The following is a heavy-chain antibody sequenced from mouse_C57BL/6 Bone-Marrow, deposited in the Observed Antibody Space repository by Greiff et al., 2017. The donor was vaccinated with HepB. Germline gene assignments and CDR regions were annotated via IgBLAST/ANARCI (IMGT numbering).Heavy chain of an antibody. V-gene: IGHV1-63*01. CDR2: IYPGGGYT. D-gene: IGHD2-1*01. Sequence: QVQLKESGAELVRPGPSVKMSCKASGYTFTNYWIGWAKQRPGHGLEWIGDIYPGGGYTNYNEKFKGKATLTADKSSSTAYMQFSSLTSEDSAIYYCARGGNSYAMDYWGQGTSVTVSS. CDR3: ARGGNSYAMDY. CDR1: GYTFTNYW. J-gene: IGHJ4*01.